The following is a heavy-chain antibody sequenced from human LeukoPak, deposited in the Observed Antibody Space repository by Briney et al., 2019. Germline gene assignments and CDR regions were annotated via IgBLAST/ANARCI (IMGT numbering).Heavy chain of an antibody. CDR1: GYTFTNYA. Sequence: ASVKVSCKASGYTFTNYAMHWVRLAPGQRLEWMGWFNGDNGSTESSQKFQGRVTITWDTSATTAYMELSSLRSEDTAVYYCARGGPNRSGWTLDHWGQGTLVTVSS. D-gene: IGHD6-19*01. V-gene: IGHV1-3*01. CDR3: ARGGPNRSGWTLDH. J-gene: IGHJ4*02. CDR2: FNGDNGST.